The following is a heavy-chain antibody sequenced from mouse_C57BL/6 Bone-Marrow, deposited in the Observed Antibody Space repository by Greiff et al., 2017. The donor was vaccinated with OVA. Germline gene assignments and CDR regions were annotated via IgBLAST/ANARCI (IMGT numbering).Heavy chain of an antibody. Sequence: VQLQQPGAELVRPGTSVKLSCKASGYTFTSYWMHWVKQRPGQGLEWIGVIDPSDSYTNYNQKFKGKATLTVDTSSSTAYMQLSSLTSEDSAVYYCARSQPRCREWFAYWGQGTLVTVSA. CDR3: ARSQPRCREWFAY. D-gene: IGHD3-2*02. CDR1: GYTFTSYW. V-gene: IGHV1-59*01. J-gene: IGHJ3*01. CDR2: IDPSDSYT.